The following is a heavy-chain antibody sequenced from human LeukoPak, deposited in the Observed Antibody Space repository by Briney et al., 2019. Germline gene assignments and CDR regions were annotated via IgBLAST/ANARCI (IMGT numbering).Heavy chain of an antibody. CDR1: GGSISSDSYY. CDR2: VFYSGTT. J-gene: IGHJ4*02. CDR3: ARLAAIRGVVFIDY. D-gene: IGHD3-10*01. Sequence: PSETLSLTCTVSGGSISSDSYYWGWIRRPPGKGLELIGTVFYSGTTYYNPSLRSRLTISVDTSKNQFSLRPTSVTAADTTVYYCARLAAIRGVVFIDYWGQGALVTVSS. V-gene: IGHV4-39*01.